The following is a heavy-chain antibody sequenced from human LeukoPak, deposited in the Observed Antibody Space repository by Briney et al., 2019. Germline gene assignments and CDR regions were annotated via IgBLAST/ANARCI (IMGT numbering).Heavy chain of an antibody. V-gene: IGHV4-39*01. CDR3: ARPPYPTGADR. J-gene: IGHJ5*02. Sequence: SETLSLTCTVSGDSISSNLFYWGWIRQPPGKGLEWIASIYYNGKTYYNLSLKSRVTISMDTSKNQFSLNVRSVTAADSAVYYCARPPYPTGADRWGQGTLVTVSS. D-gene: IGHD1-1*01. CDR2: IYYNGKT. CDR1: GDSISSNLFY.